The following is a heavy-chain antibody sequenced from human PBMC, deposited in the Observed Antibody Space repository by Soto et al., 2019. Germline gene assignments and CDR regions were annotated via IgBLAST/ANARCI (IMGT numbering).Heavy chain of an antibody. D-gene: IGHD2-2*01. CDR3: AKKSTDSSGYFDS. V-gene: IGHV3-23*01. CDR2: ISGSAGST. CDR1: GSIFSNYA. Sequence: GGSLRLSCAASGSIFSNYAMSWVRQAPGKGLEWVSGISGSAGSTYNADSVKGRFTISRDNSKNTMYMQMSSLRAEDTAVYYCAKKSTDSSGYFDSWGQGTLVTVSS. J-gene: IGHJ4*02.